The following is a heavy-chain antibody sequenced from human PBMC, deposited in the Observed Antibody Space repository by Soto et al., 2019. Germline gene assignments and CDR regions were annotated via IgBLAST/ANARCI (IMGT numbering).Heavy chain of an antibody. CDR3: VFGTRGVVDTFYHY. CDR2: ITGSGIDA. V-gene: IGHV3-23*01. CDR1: GFVFSSYA. J-gene: IGHJ4*02. Sequence: GGSLRLSCAASGFVFSSYAMNWARQAPGKGLEWVSGITGSGIDADYADSVRGRFIISRDNSKNTIYLQVNRLRVEDTAMYYCVFGTRGVVDTFYHYWGRGTMVTVSS. D-gene: IGHD3-10*01.